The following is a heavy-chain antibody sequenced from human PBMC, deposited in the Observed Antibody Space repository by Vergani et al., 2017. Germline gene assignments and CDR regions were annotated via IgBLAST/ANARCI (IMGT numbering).Heavy chain of an antibody. CDR2: IRYDGSSE. CDR1: GFTLNTYG. V-gene: IGHV3-30*02. J-gene: IGHJ4*02. CDR3: ARDCSSTSCYRY. D-gene: IGHD2-2*01. Sequence: QVQILQSGGGVVQPGGSLRLSCTLSGFTLNTYGIHWVRQAPGKGLEWVSFIRYDGSSEYYGDSVKGRFTISRDNAKNSLYLQMNSLRAEDTAVYYCARDCSSTSCYRYWGQGTLVTVSS.